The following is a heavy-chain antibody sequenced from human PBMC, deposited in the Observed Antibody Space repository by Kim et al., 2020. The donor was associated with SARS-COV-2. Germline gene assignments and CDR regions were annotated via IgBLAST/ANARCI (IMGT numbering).Heavy chain of an antibody. J-gene: IGHJ5*02. V-gene: IGHV4-30-2*05. D-gene: IGHD3-3*01. Sequence: HKSRGTISVDTSKNQISLKLSSVTAADTAVYYCARTKRITIFGVVQWFDPWGQGTLVTVSS. CDR3: ARTKRITIFGVVQWFDP.